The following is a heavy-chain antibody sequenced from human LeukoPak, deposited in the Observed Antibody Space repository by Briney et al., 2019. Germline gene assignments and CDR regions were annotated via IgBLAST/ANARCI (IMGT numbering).Heavy chain of an antibody. CDR1: GFAFSTYG. D-gene: IGHD6-19*01. V-gene: IGHV3-30*18. J-gene: IGHJ4*02. Sequence: PGGSLRLSCAASGFAFSTYGIHWVRQAPGKGLEWVAVISSDGRNEYYADSVEGRFTISRDNSKNTLFLQMNSLRPEDMAVYYCAQGGTTGWYGTYWGQGTLVTVSS. CDR2: ISSDGRNE. CDR3: AQGGTTGWYGTY.